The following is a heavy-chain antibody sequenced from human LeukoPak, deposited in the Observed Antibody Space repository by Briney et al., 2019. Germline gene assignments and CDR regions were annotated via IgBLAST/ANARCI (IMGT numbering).Heavy chain of an antibody. Sequence: ASVKVSCKASGYTFTSYYMHWVRQAPGQGLEWMGIINTSGSSTTYAQKFQGRVSMTRDTSTSTVYLEVSSLRSEDTAVYYCAREGDCSSSSCYARGFYYYYGMDVWGQGTTVTVSS. V-gene: IGHV1-46*01. CDR2: INTSGSST. D-gene: IGHD2-2*01. J-gene: IGHJ6*02. CDR1: GYTFTSYY. CDR3: AREGDCSSSSCYARGFYYYYGMDV.